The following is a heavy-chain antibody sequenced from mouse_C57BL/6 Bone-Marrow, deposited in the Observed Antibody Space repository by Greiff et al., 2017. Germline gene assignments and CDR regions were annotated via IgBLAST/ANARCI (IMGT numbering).Heavy chain of an antibody. CDR3: ARWGAVVATDWYFDV. V-gene: IGHV1-81*01. D-gene: IGHD1-1*01. CDR2: IYPRSGNT. J-gene: IGHJ1*03. CDR1: GYTFTSYG. Sequence: QVQLQQSGAELARPGASVKLSCKASGYTFTSYGISWVKLRTGQGLEWIGEIYPRSGNTYYNEKFKGKATLTADKSSSTAYMELRSLTSEDSAVYFCARWGAVVATDWYFDVWGTGTTVTVSS.